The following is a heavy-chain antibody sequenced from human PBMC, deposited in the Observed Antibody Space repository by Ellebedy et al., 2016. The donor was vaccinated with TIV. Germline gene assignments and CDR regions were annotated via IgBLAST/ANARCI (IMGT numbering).Heavy chain of an antibody. CDR2: IFSAADGGET. J-gene: IGHJ4*02. Sequence: PGGSLRLSCAASGFTFSSCAMSWVRQAPGKGLEWVSVIFSAADGGETHYADSVKGRFTISRDSSKNTLYLQMNSLRAEDTAVYYCARDAAGNGGKLDYWGQGALVTVSS. CDR3: ARDAAGNGGKLDY. V-gene: IGHV3-23*03. CDR1: GFTFSSCA. D-gene: IGHD4-23*01.